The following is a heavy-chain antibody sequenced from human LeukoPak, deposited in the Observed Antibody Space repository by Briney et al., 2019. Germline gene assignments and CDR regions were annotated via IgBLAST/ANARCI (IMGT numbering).Heavy chain of an antibody. Sequence: GGSLTLTCPASVFTFSSYSMNWVRQAPEKGLEWVSCISSSSSYIYYADFVKGRFTISRDNSKNTLYLQMNTLRAEDTAVYYCAKTGSSRFDYWGQGSLVTVSS. CDR1: VFTFSSYS. CDR2: ISSSSSYI. CDR3: AKTGSSRFDY. V-gene: IGHV3-21*04. D-gene: IGHD1-26*01. J-gene: IGHJ4*02.